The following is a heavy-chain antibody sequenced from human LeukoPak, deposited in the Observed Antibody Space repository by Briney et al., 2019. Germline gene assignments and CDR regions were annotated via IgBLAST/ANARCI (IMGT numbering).Heavy chain of an antibody. V-gene: IGHV4-61*08. J-gene: IGHJ6*02. CDR2: ISDSEST. D-gene: IGHD2-15*01. CDR1: GGSVSSGGYY. Sequence: SETLSLTCTVSGGSVSSGGYYWSWIRQPPGKGLEWIGYISDSESTNYNPSLNSRLTISVDTSKNQFSLKLSSVTAADTAVYYCARDVSGPLDYGMDVWGQGTTVTVSS. CDR3: ARDVSGPLDYGMDV.